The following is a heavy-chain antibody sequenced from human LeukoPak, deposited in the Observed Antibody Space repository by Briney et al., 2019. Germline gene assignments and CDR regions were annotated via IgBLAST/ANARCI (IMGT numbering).Heavy chain of an antibody. CDR2: IIPIFGTA. J-gene: IGHJ3*02. D-gene: IGHD1-1*01. CDR1: GGTFSSYA. V-gene: IGHV1-69*13. CDR3: ARTPTPGWNDDAFDI. Sequence: SVKVSCKASGGTFSSYAISWVRQAPGQGLEWLGGIIPIFGTANYAQKFQGRVTITADESTSTAYMELSSLRSEDTAVYYCARTPTPGWNDDAFDIWGQGTMVTVSS.